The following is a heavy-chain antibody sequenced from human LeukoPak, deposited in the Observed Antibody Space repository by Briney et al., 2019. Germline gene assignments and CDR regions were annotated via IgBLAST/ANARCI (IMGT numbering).Heavy chain of an antibody. J-gene: IGHJ4*02. D-gene: IGHD6-19*01. CDR2: IWYEGSKK. V-gene: IGHV3-33*01. Sequence: GGSLRLSCAASGFTFRSYGMQGVRQAPGKGREGVAVIWYEGSKKYYADSGKGRYTNSKDNSKTPLYLQMNSLRAEDTAVSSCARDTSSGWSLDYCGQGTLVTVSS. CDR1: GFTFRSYG. CDR3: ARDTSSGWSLDY.